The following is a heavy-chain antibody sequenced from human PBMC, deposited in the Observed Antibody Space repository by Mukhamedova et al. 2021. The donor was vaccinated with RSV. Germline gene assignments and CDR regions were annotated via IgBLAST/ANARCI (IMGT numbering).Heavy chain of an antibody. V-gene: IGHV3-30-3*02. Sequence: VRQAPGKGLAWVAVISNEGSNKYYADSVKGRFTISRDNSKNTLYLQMNSLRADDTAVYYCAKEGTVAAYYFDYWGQGTLVTVSS. CDR3: AKEGTVAAYYFDY. D-gene: IGHD4-23*01. CDR2: ISNEGSNK. J-gene: IGHJ4*02.